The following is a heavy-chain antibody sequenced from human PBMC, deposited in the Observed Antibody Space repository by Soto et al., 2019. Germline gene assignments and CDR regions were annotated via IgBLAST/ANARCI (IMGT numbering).Heavy chain of an antibody. Sequence: QVQLVESGGGVVQPGRSLRLSCAASGFTFSSYGMHWVRQAPGKGLEWVAVISYDGSNQYYADSVKGRFTISRDNSKNTLYLQMNSLRAEDTAVYYCAKNGRVNTYWYFDLWGRGTLVTVSS. CDR3: AKNGRVNTYWYFDL. V-gene: IGHV3-30*18. J-gene: IGHJ2*01. D-gene: IGHD4-17*01. CDR2: ISYDGSNQ. CDR1: GFTFSSYG.